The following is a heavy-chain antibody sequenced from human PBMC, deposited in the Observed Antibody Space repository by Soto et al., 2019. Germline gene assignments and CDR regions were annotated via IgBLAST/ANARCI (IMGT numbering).Heavy chain of an antibody. D-gene: IGHD6-19*01. CDR2: IIPIFGTV. CDR3: AKGAVAGTPTSYYYSGMDV. V-gene: IGHV1-69*12. CDR1: GGTFRTYA. J-gene: IGHJ6*02. Sequence: QVQLLQSGAEVKKPGSSVRVSCEASGGTFRTYAISWVRQAPGQGLEWMGEIIPIFGTVNYAQKFQGRVTMTANESTTTVYMDLRSLRSADTAVYYCAKGAVAGTPTSYYYSGMDVWGQGPTVTVSS.